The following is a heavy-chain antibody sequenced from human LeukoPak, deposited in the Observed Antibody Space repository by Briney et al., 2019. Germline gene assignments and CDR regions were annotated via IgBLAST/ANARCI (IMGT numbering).Heavy chain of an antibody. D-gene: IGHD6-19*01. J-gene: IGHJ4*02. Sequence: GASVKVSCKASGYTFTSYGISWVRQAPGQGLEWMGWISAYNGNTNHAQKLQGRVTMTTDTSTSTAYMELRSLRSDDTALYYCARHDGGKTSGWFPFWGQGTLVTVSS. CDR3: ARHDGGKTSGWFPF. CDR1: GYTFTSYG. CDR2: ISAYNGNT. V-gene: IGHV1-18*01.